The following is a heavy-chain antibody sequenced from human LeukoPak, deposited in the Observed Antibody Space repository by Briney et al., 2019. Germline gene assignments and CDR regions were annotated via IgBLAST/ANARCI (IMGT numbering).Heavy chain of an antibody. CDR3: ARDESTTTVTTAGY. V-gene: IGHV3-53*05. Sequence: GGSLRLSCAASGFTVSSNYMSWVRQAPGKGLEWVSVIYSGGSTYYADSVKGRFTISRDNSKNTLYLQMNSLRAEDTAVYYCARDESTTTVTTAGYWGQGTLVTVSS. CDR1: GFTVSSNY. D-gene: IGHD4-17*01. CDR2: IYSGGST. J-gene: IGHJ4*02.